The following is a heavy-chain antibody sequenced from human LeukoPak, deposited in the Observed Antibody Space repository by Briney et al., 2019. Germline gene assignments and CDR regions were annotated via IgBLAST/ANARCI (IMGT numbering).Heavy chain of an antibody. CDR3: ARPRGYGSGSYADY. J-gene: IGHJ4*02. CDR1: GGSFSGYY. Sequence: SETLSLTCAVYGGSFSGYYWSWIRQPPGKGLEWIGEVNHSGSTNYNPSLKSRVTISVDTSKNQFSLKLSSVTAADTAVYYCARPRGYGSGSYADYWGQGTLVTVSS. V-gene: IGHV4-34*01. CDR2: VNHSGST. D-gene: IGHD3-10*01.